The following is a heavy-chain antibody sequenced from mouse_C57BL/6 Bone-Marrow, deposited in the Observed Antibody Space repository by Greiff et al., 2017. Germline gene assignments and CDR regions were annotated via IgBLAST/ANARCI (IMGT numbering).Heavy chain of an antibody. CDR3: ASNYYGSSYDY. J-gene: IGHJ2*01. V-gene: IGHV5-6*01. CDR2: ISSGGSYT. Sequence: EVQLQQSGGDLVKPGGSLKLSCAASGFTFSSYGMSWVRQTPDKRLEWVATISSGGSYTYYPDSVKGRFTISRDNAKNTLYLQMSSLKSEDTAMYYCASNYYGSSYDYWGQGTTLTVSS. D-gene: IGHD1-1*01. CDR1: GFTFSSYG.